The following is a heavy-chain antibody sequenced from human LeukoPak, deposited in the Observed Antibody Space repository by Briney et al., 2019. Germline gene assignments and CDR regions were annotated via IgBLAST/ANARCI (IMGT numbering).Heavy chain of an antibody. V-gene: IGHV4-59*08. Sequence: PSETLSLTCTVSGGSISSYYWSWLRQPPGKGLEWIGFIYYRGSTNYNPSLKSRVTISVDMSKNQFSLKLTSVTAADTAVYYCARHTGVQLWNPNWFDPWGQGTLVTVSS. CDR2: IYYRGST. CDR1: GGSISSYY. J-gene: IGHJ5*02. CDR3: ARHTGVQLWNPNWFDP. D-gene: IGHD5-18*01.